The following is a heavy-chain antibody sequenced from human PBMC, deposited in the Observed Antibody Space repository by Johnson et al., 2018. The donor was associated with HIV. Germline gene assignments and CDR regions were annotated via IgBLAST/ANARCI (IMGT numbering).Heavy chain of an antibody. V-gene: IGHV3-66*01. CDR3: ARDDGGGGDAFDI. CDR2: ISIGGST. J-gene: IGHJ3*02. D-gene: IGHD2-15*01. CDR1: GFTFDNAW. Sequence: MLLVESGGGLVKPGGSLRLSCAASGFTFDNAWMSWVRQAPGKGLEWVSVISIGGSTYYADSVKGRFTISRDNSKNTLYLQMNSLRAEDTAVYYCARDDGGGGDAFDIWGQGTMVTVSS.